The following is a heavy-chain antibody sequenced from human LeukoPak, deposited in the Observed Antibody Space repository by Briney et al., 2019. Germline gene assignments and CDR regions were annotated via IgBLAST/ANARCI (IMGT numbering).Heavy chain of an antibody. CDR1: GFTFSSYA. Sequence: GGSLRLSCAASGFTFSSYAMSWVRQAPGKGLEWVSAISGSGGSTYYADSVKGRFTISRDNSKSTLYLQMNSLRAEDTAVYYCAKGDRSTLGDNDAFDIWGQGTMVTVSS. CDR2: ISGSGGST. V-gene: IGHV3-23*01. J-gene: IGHJ3*02. D-gene: IGHD3-16*01. CDR3: AKGDRSTLGDNDAFDI.